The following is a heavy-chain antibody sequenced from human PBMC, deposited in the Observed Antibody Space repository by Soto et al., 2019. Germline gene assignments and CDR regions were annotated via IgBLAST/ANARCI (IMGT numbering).Heavy chain of an antibody. CDR2: ISGSGVKT. V-gene: IGHV3-23*01. CDR3: ARISMAYLAVAGRGGHSHFDY. J-gene: IGHJ4*02. D-gene: IGHD6-19*01. CDR1: GFTFSSYA. Sequence: EVQLLESGGGLVQPGGSLRVSCAASGFTFSSYAMSWVRQAPGKGLEWVSGISGSGVKTYYSDSVKGRITISRDNSKNTLQLQMNSLRADDTAVYYCARISMAYLAVAGRGGHSHFDYWGRGTLVTVSS.